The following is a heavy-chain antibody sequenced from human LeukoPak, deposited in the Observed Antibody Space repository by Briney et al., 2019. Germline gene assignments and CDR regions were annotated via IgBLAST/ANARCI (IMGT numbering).Heavy chain of an antibody. V-gene: IGHV3-66*01. Sequence: PGGCLRLSCAASEFTFSSYGMSWVRQAPGKGLEWVSVIYSGGSTYYADSVKGRFTISRDNSKNTLYLQMNSLRAEDTAVYYCARPAAYGDYIGYWGQGTLVTVSS. J-gene: IGHJ4*02. CDR2: IYSGGST. CDR3: ARPAAYGDYIGY. CDR1: EFTFSSYG. D-gene: IGHD4-17*01.